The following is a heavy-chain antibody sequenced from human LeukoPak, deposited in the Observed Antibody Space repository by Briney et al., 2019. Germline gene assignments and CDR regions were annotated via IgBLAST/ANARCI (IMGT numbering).Heavy chain of an antibody. CDR1: GYTFTSYA. D-gene: IGHD3-22*01. V-gene: IGHV1-3*01. Sequence: ASVKVSCKASGYTFTSYAMHWVRQAPGQRLEWMGWINAGNGNTKYSQKFQGRVTITRDTSASTAYMELSSLRSEDTAVYYCARDSTYYYDSTIYGGYYGMDVWGQGTTVTVSS. CDR2: INAGNGNT. J-gene: IGHJ6*02. CDR3: ARDSTYYYDSTIYGGYYGMDV.